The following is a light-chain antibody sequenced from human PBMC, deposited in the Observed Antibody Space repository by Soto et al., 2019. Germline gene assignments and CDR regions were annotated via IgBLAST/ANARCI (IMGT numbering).Light chain of an antibody. V-gene: IGLV8-61*01. J-gene: IGLJ3*02. CDR2: NTN. CDR1: SGSVSTSYY. Sequence: QAVVTQEPSFSVSPGGTITLTCGLSSGSVSTSYYPGWCQQTPGQAPRTLIYNTNTRSSGVPDRFSGSILGNRAALTITGAQADDESDYYCVLYMGSGVSVFGGGTKVTVL. CDR3: VLYMGSGVSV.